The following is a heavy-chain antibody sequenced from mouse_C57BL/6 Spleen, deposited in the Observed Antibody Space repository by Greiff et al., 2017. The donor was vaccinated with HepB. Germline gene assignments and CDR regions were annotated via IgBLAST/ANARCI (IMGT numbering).Heavy chain of an antibody. J-gene: IGHJ3*01. CDR3: ARSYYGGAWFAY. D-gene: IGHD2-1*01. CDR2: INPNNGGT. CDR1: GYTFTDYN. Sequence: VQLQQSGPELVKPGASVKMSCKASGYTFTDYNMHWVKQSHGKSLEWIGYINPNNGGTSYNQKFKGKATLTVNKSSSTADMELRSLTSEDSAVYYCARSYYGGAWFAYWGQGTLVTVSA. V-gene: IGHV1-22*01.